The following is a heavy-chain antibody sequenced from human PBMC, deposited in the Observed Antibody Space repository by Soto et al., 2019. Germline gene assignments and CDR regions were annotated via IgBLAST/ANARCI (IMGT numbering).Heavy chain of an antibody. CDR3: AREYYYDSSGIPRYYGMDV. J-gene: IGHJ6*02. Sequence: ASVKVSCKASGYTFTGYYMHWVRQAPGQGLEWMGWINPNSGGTNYAQKFQGWVTMTRDTSISTAYMELSRLRSDDTAVYYCAREYYYDSSGIPRYYGMDVWGQGTTVTVSS. V-gene: IGHV1-2*04. CDR1: GYTFTGYY. CDR2: INPNSGGT. D-gene: IGHD3-22*01.